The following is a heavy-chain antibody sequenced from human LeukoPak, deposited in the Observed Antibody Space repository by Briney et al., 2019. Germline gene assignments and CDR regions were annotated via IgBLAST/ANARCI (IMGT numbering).Heavy chain of an antibody. J-gene: IGHJ4*02. CDR2: INPSGGST. V-gene: IGHV1-46*01. Sequence: ASVKVSCKASGYTFTSYYMHWVRQAPGQGLEGMGIINPSGGSTSYAQKSQGRVTMTRDMSTSTVYMELSSLRSEDTAVYYCARSLRYFDWLDYWGQGTLVTVSS. CDR3: ARSLRYFDWLDY. CDR1: GYTFTSYY. D-gene: IGHD3-9*01.